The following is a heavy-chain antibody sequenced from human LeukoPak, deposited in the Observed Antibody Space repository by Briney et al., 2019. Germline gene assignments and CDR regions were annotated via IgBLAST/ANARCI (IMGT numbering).Heavy chain of an antibody. J-gene: IGHJ4*02. CDR1: GFTFSSCW. Sequence: GGSLRLSCAASGFTFSSCWMSRVRQAPGKGLEWVANIKQDGIERYYVDSVKGRFTISRDNAKNSLYLQMNGLRAEDTAVYYCARRRCTSTSCFADYWGQGTLVAVSS. CDR2: IKQDGIER. CDR3: ARRRCTSTSCFADY. V-gene: IGHV3-7*01. D-gene: IGHD2-2*01.